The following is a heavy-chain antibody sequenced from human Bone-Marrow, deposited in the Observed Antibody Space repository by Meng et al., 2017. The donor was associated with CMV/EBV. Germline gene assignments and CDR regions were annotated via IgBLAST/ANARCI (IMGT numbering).Heavy chain of an antibody. CDR3: ARAGSSVAHDAFDI. CDR2: ISSSGSTI. V-gene: IGHV3-11*01. J-gene: IGHJ3*02. CDR1: GFTFSDYY. Sequence: GESLKISCAASGFTFSDYYMSWIRQAPGKGLEWVSYISSSGSTIYYADSVKGRFTISRDNAKNSLYLQMHGLRAEDTALYYCARAGSSVAHDAFDIWGQGTMVTVSS. D-gene: IGHD3-22*01.